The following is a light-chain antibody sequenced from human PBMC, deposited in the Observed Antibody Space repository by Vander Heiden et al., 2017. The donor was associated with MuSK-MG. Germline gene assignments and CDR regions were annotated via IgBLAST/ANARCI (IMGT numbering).Light chain of an antibody. Sequence: NFLLTQPHSVSGSPGKTVTISCTRSSGSIASNYVQWYQQRPGSSPTTVIYADHQRPSGVTDRFSGSIDSSSISASLTISGLKTEDEADYYCQSYDSSNHVVFGGGSKLTVL. CDR3: QSYDSSNHVV. CDR2: ADH. CDR1: SGSIASNY. V-gene: IGLV6-57*01. J-gene: IGLJ2*01.